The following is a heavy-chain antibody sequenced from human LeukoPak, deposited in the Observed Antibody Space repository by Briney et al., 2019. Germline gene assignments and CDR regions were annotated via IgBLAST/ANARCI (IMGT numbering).Heavy chain of an antibody. CDR1: GGSISSYY. D-gene: IGHD1-26*01. CDR2: IYTTGST. CDR3: ARSGSYFDS. Sequence: PSETLSLTCTVSGGSISSYYWSWIRQPAGKGLEWIGRIYTTGSTNYNPSLKSRATLSVDTSKNHFSLKLTSVTAADTAVYYCARSGSYFDSWGQGTLVTVSS. J-gene: IGHJ4*02. V-gene: IGHV4-4*07.